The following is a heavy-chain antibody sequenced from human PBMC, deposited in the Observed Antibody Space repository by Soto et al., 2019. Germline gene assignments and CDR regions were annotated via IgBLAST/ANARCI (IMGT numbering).Heavy chain of an antibody. CDR2: INEAGDDT. V-gene: IGHV3-23*01. D-gene: IGHD2-21*01. Sequence: GGSLRLSCEASGFTFSSYAMKWVRQAPGKGLEWVSSINEAGDDTYYANSVRGRFTISRDNSKNTLNLQMNSLRAEDTATYYCAKPLAYGRVRGKGIDSWAKGTLVSGSA. J-gene: IGHJ4*02. CDR3: AKPLAYGRVRGKGIDS. CDR1: GFTFSSYA.